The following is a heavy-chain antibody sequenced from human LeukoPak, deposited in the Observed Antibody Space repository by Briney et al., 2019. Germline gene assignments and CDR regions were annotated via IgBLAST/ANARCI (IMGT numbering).Heavy chain of an antibody. CDR1: GGSISSGSYY. V-gene: IGHV4-61*02. CDR2: IYTSGRT. J-gene: IGHJ3*02. D-gene: IGHD3-22*01. CDR3: ARDFHSSGYYVFDI. Sequence: KPSQTLSLTCSVSGGSISSGSYYWSWIRQPAGKGLEWIGRIYTSGRTNYNPSLKSRVTISVDTSKNQFSLELSSVTAADTAVYYCARDFHSSGYYVFDIWGQGTTVIVSS.